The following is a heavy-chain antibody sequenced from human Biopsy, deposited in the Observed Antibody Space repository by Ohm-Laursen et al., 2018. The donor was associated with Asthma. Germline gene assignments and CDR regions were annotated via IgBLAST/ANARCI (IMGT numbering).Heavy chain of an antibody. V-gene: IGHV1-3*01. CDR1: GYTFINYA. CDR3: ARTYYDFLTGQVIDAFAI. Sequence: ASVKVSCKASGYTFINYAIHWVRQAPGQRLEWMGWINAGNGNTKYSQKFQSRVTITRDTSASTAYMELSSLRSEDTAVYYCARTYYDFLTGQVIDAFAIWGQGTMVTVSS. D-gene: IGHD3-9*01. J-gene: IGHJ3*02. CDR2: INAGNGNT.